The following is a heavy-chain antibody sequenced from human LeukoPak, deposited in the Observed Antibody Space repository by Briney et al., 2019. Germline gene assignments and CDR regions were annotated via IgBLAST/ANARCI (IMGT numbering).Heavy chain of an antibody. D-gene: IGHD5-18*01. V-gene: IGHV3-23*01. CDR3: ARDESSYGSFDY. J-gene: IGHJ4*02. CDR1: GFTFSNFA. Sequence: PGGSLRLSCAASGFTFSNFAMSWVRQAPGKGLEWASAISGSGGDTYYADSVKGRFTISRDNSKNTLYLQMNSLRAEDTAVYYCARDESSYGSFDYWGQGTLVTVSS. CDR2: ISGSGGDT.